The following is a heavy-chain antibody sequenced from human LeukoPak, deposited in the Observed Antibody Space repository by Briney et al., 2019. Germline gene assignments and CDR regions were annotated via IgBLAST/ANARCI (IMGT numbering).Heavy chain of an antibody. V-gene: IGHV3-43*02. CDR3: AKDTSGDYGGNQ. CDR2: ISGDGGST. D-gene: IGHD4-23*01. J-gene: IGHJ4*02. CDR1: GFTFDDYA. Sequence: GGSLRHSCAASGFTFDDYAMHWVRQAPGKGLEWVSLISGDGGSTYYADSVKGRFTISRDNSKNSLYLQMNSLRTEDTALYYCAKDTSGDYGGNQWGQGTLVTVSS.